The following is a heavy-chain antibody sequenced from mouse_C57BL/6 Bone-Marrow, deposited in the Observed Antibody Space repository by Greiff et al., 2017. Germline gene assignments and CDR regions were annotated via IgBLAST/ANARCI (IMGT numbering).Heavy chain of an antibody. CDR3: ASDLRQLRLRCFAY. D-gene: IGHD3-2*02. J-gene: IGHJ3*01. CDR2: ISDGGSYT. V-gene: IGHV5-4*03. Sequence: EVKLVESGGGLVKPGGSLKLSCAASGFTFSSYAMSWVRQTPEKRLEWVATISDGGSYTYYPDNVKGRFTFHTDNASNHLYLHMLHLKSGDPAIDYCASDLRQLRLRCFAYWGQGTLVTVSA. CDR1: GFTFSSYA.